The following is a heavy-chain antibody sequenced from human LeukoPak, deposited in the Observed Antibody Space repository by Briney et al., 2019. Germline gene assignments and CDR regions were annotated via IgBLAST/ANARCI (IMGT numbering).Heavy chain of an antibody. Sequence: TXXXGSISSYYWSWLRQPPGKGLEWIGYIYYSGSTNYNPSLKSRVTISVDTSKNQFSLKLSSVTAADTAVYYCARDAYGSGSYYPYYWGQGTLVTVSS. J-gene: IGHJ4*02. CDR2: IYYSGST. CDR1: XGSISSYY. CDR3: ARDAYGSGSYYPYY. V-gene: IGHV4-59*01. D-gene: IGHD3-10*01.